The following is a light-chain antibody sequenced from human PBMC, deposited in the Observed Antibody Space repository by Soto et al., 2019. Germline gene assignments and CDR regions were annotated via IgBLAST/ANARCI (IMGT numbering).Light chain of an antibody. CDR1: SSNIGAGYD. Sequence: QSVLTQPPSVSGAPGQRVTISCTGSSSNIGAGYDVHWYQQLPGTAPKLLIFGNNNRTSGVPDRFSGSKSVTSASLAITGLQAEDGADYYCQSYDSSLSGWVFGGGTKLTVL. J-gene: IGLJ3*02. CDR3: QSYDSSLSGWV. CDR2: GNN. V-gene: IGLV1-40*01.